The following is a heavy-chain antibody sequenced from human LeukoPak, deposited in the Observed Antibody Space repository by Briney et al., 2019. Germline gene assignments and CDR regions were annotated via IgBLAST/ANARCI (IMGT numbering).Heavy chain of an antibody. V-gene: IGHV4-59*01. CDR2: IYYSGST. CDR3: VSSSGWYGGNYYYYYYMDV. CDR1: GGTISSYY. D-gene: IGHD6-19*01. Sequence: PSETLSLTCTVSGGTISSYYWSWLRQPPGKGLEWIGYIYYSGSTNYNPSLKSRVTISVDTSKNQFSLKLSSVTAAHPAVYYCVSSSGWYGGNYYYYYYMDVWGKGTTVTVSS. J-gene: IGHJ6*03.